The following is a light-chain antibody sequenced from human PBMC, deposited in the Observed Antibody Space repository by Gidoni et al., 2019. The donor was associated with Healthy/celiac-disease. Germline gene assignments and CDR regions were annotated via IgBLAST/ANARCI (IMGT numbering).Light chain of an antibody. Sequence: EIVLTQSTATLSLSPGERATLSCRASQSVSSYLAWSQQKPGQAPRLLIYAASNRATGIPARFSGSGSGTDFTLTISSLEPEDFAVYYCQQRSNSYTFGQGTQLEIK. CDR2: AAS. CDR3: QQRSNSYT. V-gene: IGKV3-11*01. J-gene: IGKJ2*01. CDR1: QSVSSY.